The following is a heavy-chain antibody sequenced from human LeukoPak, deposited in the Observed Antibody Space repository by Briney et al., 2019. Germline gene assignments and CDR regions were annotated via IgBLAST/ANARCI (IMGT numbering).Heavy chain of an antibody. CDR1: GGTFGSYV. CDR2: IIPIFGTA. CDR3: AKEGDTALVTGYFDL. J-gene: IGHJ2*01. V-gene: IGHV1-69*13. D-gene: IGHD5-18*01. Sequence: SVKVSCKASGGTFGSYVISWVRQAPGQGLEWMGGIIPIFGTAHYAQKFRGRLTITADESTCTVYMEMSCLRSEDTAMYYCAKEGDTALVTGYFDLWGRGTLVTVSA.